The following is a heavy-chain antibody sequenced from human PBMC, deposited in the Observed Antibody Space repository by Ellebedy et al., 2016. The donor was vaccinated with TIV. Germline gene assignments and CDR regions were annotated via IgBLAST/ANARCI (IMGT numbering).Heavy chain of an antibody. CDR2: ISGSGGST. Sequence: GGSLRLXXAASGFTFSSYAMSWVRQAPGKGLEWVSAISGSGGSTYYADSVKGRFTISRDNSKNTLYLQMNSLRAEDTAVYYCAKIKGVAARYFDYWGQGTLVTVSS. J-gene: IGHJ4*02. D-gene: IGHD6-6*01. V-gene: IGHV3-23*01. CDR3: AKIKGVAARYFDY. CDR1: GFTFSSYA.